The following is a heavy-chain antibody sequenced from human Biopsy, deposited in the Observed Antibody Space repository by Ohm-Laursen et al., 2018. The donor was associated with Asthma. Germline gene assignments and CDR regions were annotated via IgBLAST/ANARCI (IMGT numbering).Heavy chain of an antibody. J-gene: IGHJ4*02. V-gene: IGHV3-23*01. D-gene: IGHD3-22*01. CDR3: AKGYYYGSSGFDY. CDR2: ISGSGGST. CDR1: GFTFSSYA. Sequence: SLRLSCAASGFTFSSYAMSRVRQAPGKGLEWVSAISGSGGSTYYADSVKGRFTIPRDNSKNTLYLQMNSLRAEDTAVYYCAKGYYYGSSGFDYWGQGTLVTVSS.